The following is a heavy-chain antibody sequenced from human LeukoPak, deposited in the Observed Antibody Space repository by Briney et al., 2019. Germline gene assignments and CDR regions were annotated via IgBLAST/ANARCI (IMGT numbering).Heavy chain of an antibody. CDR3: ARLSIEVGYSSGYVPLGHYYYYYGMDV. CDR2: IYYSGST. Sequence: SETLSLTCTVSGGSISSYYWSWIRQPPGKGLEWIGYIYYSGSTNYNPSLKSRVTISVDTSKNLFSLKLSSVTAADTAVYYCARLSIEVGYSSGYVPLGHYYYYYGMDVWGQGTTVTVSS. J-gene: IGHJ6*02. CDR1: GGSISSYY. V-gene: IGHV4-59*08. D-gene: IGHD6-25*01.